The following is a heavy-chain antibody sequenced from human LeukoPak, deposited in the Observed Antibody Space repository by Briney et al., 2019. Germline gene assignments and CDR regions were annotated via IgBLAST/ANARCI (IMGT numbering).Heavy chain of an antibody. CDR2: ISSSSTI. V-gene: IGHV3-48*04. CDR1: GFTFSSYS. CDR3: ARDKFGGYYYYMDV. J-gene: IGHJ6*03. Sequence: GGSLRLSCAASGFTFSSYSMNWVRQAPGKGLEWVSYISSSSTIYYADSVKGRFTISRDNAKNSLYLQMNSLRAEDTAVYYCARDKFGGYYYYMDVWGKGTTVTVSS. D-gene: IGHD3-10*01.